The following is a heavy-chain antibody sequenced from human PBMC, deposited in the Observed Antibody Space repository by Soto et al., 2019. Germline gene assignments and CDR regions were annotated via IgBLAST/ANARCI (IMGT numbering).Heavy chain of an antibody. CDR3: GRCGGSNWYTDY. D-gene: IGHD4-4*01. CDR1: DGSFSDYW. Sequence: QVQLQEWGAGLLRPSETLSLSCSVSDGSFSDYWWTWIRQPPGKGLQWIGEAFYGGGANYSTSLKSRVTISLDKSKKQFSLRLSSVTAADTATYYCGRCGGSNWYTDYWSQGAPVTISS. CDR2: AFYGGGA. V-gene: IGHV4-34*12. J-gene: IGHJ4*02.